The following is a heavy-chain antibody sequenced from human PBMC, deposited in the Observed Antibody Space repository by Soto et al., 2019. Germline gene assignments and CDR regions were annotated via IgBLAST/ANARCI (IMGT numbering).Heavy chain of an antibody. CDR1: GCTFSSYA. CDR2: IIPIFGTA. J-gene: IGHJ4*02. V-gene: IGHV1-69*13. CDR3: ASRVQMPLGTTTVTSAFDY. D-gene: IGHD4-17*01. Sequence: EASVKVSCKASGCTFSSYAISWVRPAPGQGLEWMGRIIPIFGTANYAQKFQGRVTITADESTSTAYMELSSLRAEDTAVYYCASRVQMPLGTTTVTSAFDYWGQGTLVTVSS.